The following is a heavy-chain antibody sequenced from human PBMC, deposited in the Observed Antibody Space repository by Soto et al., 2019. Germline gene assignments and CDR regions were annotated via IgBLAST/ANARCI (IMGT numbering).Heavy chain of an antibody. CDR2: ISDSGST. V-gene: IGHV4-31*03. J-gene: IGHJ2*01. D-gene: IGHD5-18*01. CDR1: GGSISSGGYF. CDR3: ARGRNYGYYPHWYFDL. Sequence: QVQLQESGPGLVKPSQTLSLTCTVSGGSISSGGYFWSWIRQHPGKGLEWIGYISDSGSTYYNPSLMRRVTISIDTSKNQFSLKLSSVTAADTAVYYCARGRNYGYYPHWYFDLWGRGTLVTVSS.